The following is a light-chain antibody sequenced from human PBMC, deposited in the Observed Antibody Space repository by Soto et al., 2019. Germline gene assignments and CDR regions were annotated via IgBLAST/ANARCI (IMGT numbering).Light chain of an antibody. V-gene: IGKV1-5*01. CDR1: QTISGW. CDR2: DAS. Sequence: DIQMAQSPSNLSASVGDTVTITCRASQTISGWLAWYQQRPGKAPNLLIFDASTLESGVPSRFSGSGSGTTFTLTISSLQSDDFATYYCLQYNGYYRTFGQGTKVDIK. J-gene: IGKJ1*01. CDR3: LQYNGYYRT.